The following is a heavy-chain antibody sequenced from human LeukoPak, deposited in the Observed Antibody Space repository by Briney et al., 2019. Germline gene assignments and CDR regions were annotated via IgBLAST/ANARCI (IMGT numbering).Heavy chain of an antibody. CDR2: IYYSGST. V-gene: IGHV4-59*01. Sequence: SETLSLTCTISGGSITSYHWSWIRQPPGNGLEWIGYIYYSGSTNYNPSLKSRVTISVDTSKNQFSLNLMSVTAADTAVYYCARGSRDGYNHFDYWGQGTLVTVSS. J-gene: IGHJ4*02. CDR1: GGSITSYH. D-gene: IGHD5-24*01. CDR3: ARGSRDGYNHFDY.